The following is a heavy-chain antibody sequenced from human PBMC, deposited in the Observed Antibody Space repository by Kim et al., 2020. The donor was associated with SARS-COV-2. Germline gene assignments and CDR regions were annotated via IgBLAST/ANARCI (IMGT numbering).Heavy chain of an antibody. CDR1: GFTFSSYG. CDR3: AKGEADTAMWDPYYYYGMDV. J-gene: IGHJ6*02. V-gene: IGHV3-33*06. Sequence: GGSLRLSCAASGFTFSSYGMHWVRQAPGKGLEWVAVIWYDGSNKYYADSVKGRFTISRDNSKNTLYLQMNSLRAEDTAVYYCAKGEADTAMWDPYYYYGMDVWGQGTTVTVSS. CDR2: IWYDGSNK. D-gene: IGHD5-18*01.